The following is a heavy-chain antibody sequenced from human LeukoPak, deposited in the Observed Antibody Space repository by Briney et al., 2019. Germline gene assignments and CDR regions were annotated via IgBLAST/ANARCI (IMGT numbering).Heavy chain of an antibody. CDR3: AKTPRDYYDSSGYYFGY. J-gene: IGHJ4*02. D-gene: IGHD3-22*01. V-gene: IGHV3-23*01. CDR1: GFTSSSYA. CDR2: ISGSGGST. Sequence: GGSLRLSCAASGFTSSSYAMSWVRQAPGKGLEWVSAISGSGGSTYYADSVKGRFTISRDNSKNTLYLQMNSLRAEDTAVYYCAKTPRDYYDSSGYYFGYWGQGTLVTVSS.